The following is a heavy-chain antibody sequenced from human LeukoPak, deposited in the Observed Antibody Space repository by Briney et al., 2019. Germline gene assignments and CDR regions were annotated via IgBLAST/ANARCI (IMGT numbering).Heavy chain of an antibody. CDR3: AVGYSGSWYSSAWFDP. J-gene: IGHJ5*02. Sequence: PSETLSLTCTVSGGSISSYYWSWIRQPAGKGLEWIGRIYTSGSTNYNPSLKSRVTISVDTSKNQSSLKLSSVTAADTAVYYCAVGYSGSWYSSAWFDPWGQGTLVTVSS. CDR2: IYTSGST. CDR1: GGSISSYY. V-gene: IGHV4-4*07. D-gene: IGHD6-13*01.